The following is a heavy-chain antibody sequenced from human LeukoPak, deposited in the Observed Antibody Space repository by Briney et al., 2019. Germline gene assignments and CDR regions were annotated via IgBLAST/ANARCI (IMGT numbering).Heavy chain of an antibody. CDR3: ARCYGDDAYYYYYHYMDV. CDR2: INHSGST. D-gene: IGHD4-17*01. Sequence: SETLSLTCAVYGGSFSGYYWSWIRQPPGKGLEWIGEINHSGSTNYNPSLKSRVTISVDTSKHQFSLKLSSVTAADTAVYYCARCYGDDAYYYYYHYMDVWGKGTTVTISS. J-gene: IGHJ6*03. CDR1: GGSFSGYY. V-gene: IGHV4-34*01.